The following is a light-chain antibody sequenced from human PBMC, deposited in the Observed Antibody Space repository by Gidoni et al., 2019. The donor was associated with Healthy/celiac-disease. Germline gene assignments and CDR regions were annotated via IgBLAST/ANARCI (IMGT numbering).Light chain of an antibody. J-gene: IGKJ1*01. Sequence: DIQMTQSPSTLSASVGERVTITCRASQSINTWLAWYQQKPGKAPKLLIYKASSLESGVPSRFSGSGSGTEFTLTISSLQPDDFASYYCQQYISYSWAFGQGTKVEIK. CDR3: QQYISYSWA. CDR2: KAS. V-gene: IGKV1-5*03. CDR1: QSINTW.